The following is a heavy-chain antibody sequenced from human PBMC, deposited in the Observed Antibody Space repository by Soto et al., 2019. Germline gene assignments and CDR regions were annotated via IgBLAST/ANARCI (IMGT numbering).Heavy chain of an antibody. CDR1: GGTFTSYT. D-gene: IGHD1-26*01. J-gene: IGHJ4*02. CDR2: ISPIFGTA. CDR3: ARDFSGTSNFDY. Sequence: QVQLVQSGAEVKKPGSSVKVSCKAYGGTFTSYTISWVRQAPGQGLAWMGGISPIFGTANYAQRFQGRVTISADESKSTAYMELSSLGSEDTAVYYWARDFSGTSNFDYWGQGTLVTVSS. V-gene: IGHV1-69*01.